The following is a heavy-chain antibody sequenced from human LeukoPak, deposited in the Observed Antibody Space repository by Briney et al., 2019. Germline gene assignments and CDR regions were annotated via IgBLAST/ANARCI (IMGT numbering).Heavy chain of an antibody. CDR1: GGSISSGDYY. V-gene: IGHV4-31*03. CDR3: ARAGNYYDSSGYYGSRGYFDY. J-gene: IGHJ4*02. D-gene: IGHD3-22*01. CDR2: IYYSGST. Sequence: PSQTLSLTCTVSGGSISSGDYYWSWIRQHPGKGLEWIGYIYYSGSTYYNPSLKSRVTISVDTSKDQFSLKLSSVTAADTAVYYCARAGNYYDSSGYYGSRGYFDYWGQGTLVTVSS.